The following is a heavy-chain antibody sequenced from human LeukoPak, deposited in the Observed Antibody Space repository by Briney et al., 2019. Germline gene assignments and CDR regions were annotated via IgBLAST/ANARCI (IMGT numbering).Heavy chain of an antibody. CDR3: VRGGPSTWS. D-gene: IGHD2-15*01. Sequence: PGGSLRLSYAASGFTFKLYWMHWVRQVPGKRPVWVSRIDDDGSDTIYADSVRGRFTISRDDAKNTVYLQMNNLRAEDTAVYYCVRGGPSTWSWGQGTLVTVSS. J-gene: IGHJ5*02. CDR2: IDDDGSDT. CDR1: GFTFKLYW. V-gene: IGHV3-74*01.